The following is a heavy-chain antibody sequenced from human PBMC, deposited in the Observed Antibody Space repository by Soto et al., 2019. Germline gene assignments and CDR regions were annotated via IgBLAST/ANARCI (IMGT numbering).Heavy chain of an antibody. CDR2: ISYDGSNK. CDR1: GFTFSSYG. V-gene: IGHV3-30*18. J-gene: IGHJ5*02. Sequence: QVQLVESGGGVVQPGRSLRLSCAASGFTFSSYGMHWVRQAPGKGPEWVAVISYDGSNKYYADSVKGRFTISRDNSKNTLYLQMNSLRAEDTAVYYCAKARYYDFWSGYYENNWFDPWGQGTLVTVSS. CDR3: AKARYYDFWSGYYENNWFDP. D-gene: IGHD3-3*01.